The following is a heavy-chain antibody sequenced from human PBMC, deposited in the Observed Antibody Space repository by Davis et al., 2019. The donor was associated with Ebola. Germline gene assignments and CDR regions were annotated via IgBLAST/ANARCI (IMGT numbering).Heavy chain of an antibody. Sequence: MPGGSLRLSCPVSGASISSYSWSWIRQPPGKGLEWIAFIYNIASSNQNPSLQSRVTISIDTPNKQISLRLSSVTAADTAVYYCARGRLLEWPPTFYGLDVWGKGTAVTVSS. V-gene: IGHV4-59*01. D-gene: IGHD3-3*01. CDR2: IYNIASS. CDR3: ARGRLLEWPPTFYGLDV. CDR1: GASISSYS. J-gene: IGHJ6*04.